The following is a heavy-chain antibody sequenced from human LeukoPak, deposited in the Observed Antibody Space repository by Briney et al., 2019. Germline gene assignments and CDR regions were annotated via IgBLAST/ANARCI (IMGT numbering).Heavy chain of an antibody. V-gene: IGHV3-48*01. CDR1: GFTFSSYG. CDR3: ARERSDSSSWYVFDY. CDR2: ITSGGTI. Sequence: PGESLRLSCAASGFTFSSYGMSGVRQAPGKGLEWLSHITSGGTIYYADSVKGRFTISRDNAKSSLYLQMSSLRAEDTAVLYCARERSDSSSWYVFDYWGQGTLVTVSS. D-gene: IGHD6-13*01. J-gene: IGHJ4*02.